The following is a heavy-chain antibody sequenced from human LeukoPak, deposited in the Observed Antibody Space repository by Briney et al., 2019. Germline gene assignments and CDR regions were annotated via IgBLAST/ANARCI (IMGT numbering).Heavy chain of an antibody. D-gene: IGHD3-16*01. V-gene: IGHV1-69*02. CDR3: ASDFGDDAFDI. J-gene: IGHJ3*02. CDR2: IIPILGIA. Sequence: SVKVSCKASGGTFSSYTISWVRQAPGKGLEWMGRIIPILGIANYAQKFQGRVTITADKSTSTAYMELSSLRSEDTAVYYCASDFGDDAFDIWGQGTMVAVSS. CDR1: GGTFSSYT.